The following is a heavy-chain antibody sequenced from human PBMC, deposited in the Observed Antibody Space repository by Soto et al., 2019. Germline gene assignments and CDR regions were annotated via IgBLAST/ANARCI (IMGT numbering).Heavy chain of an antibody. Sequence: QVQLVQSGAEVKKPGASVKVSCKASGYTFTSYGISWVRQAPGQGFEWRGWINAYNGNKKYAQKLQGRVTMTTDTSTSTADMELRSLRSDDTAVYYCARDLGQQLFDYWGQGTLVTVSS. CDR3: ARDLGQQLFDY. D-gene: IGHD6-13*01. J-gene: IGHJ4*02. V-gene: IGHV1-18*01. CDR2: INAYNGNK. CDR1: GYTFTSYG.